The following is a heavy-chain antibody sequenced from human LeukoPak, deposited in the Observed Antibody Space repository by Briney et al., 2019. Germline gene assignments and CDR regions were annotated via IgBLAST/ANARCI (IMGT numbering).Heavy chain of an antibody. Sequence: NSSETLSLTCTVSGGSINSGNYYWTWIRQPAGKGLEWIGRFFATGSTSSSHNPSLSGRASISVDTSKNQFSLELNSVTAADSAVYCCARGIVSPRFYDYMDVWGKGTTVTVSS. CDR3: ARGIVSPRFYDYMDV. D-gene: IGHD1-26*01. CDR2: FFATGST. V-gene: IGHV4-61*02. J-gene: IGHJ6*03. CDR1: GGSINSGNYY.